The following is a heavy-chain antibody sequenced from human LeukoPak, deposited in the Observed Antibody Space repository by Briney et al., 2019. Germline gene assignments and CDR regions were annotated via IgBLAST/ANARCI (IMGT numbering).Heavy chain of an antibody. CDR3: ARDDYNWNVDAFHI. D-gene: IGHD1-20*01. J-gene: IGHJ3*02. Sequence: ASVKVSCKASGYTFTSYDINWVRQAPGQGLEWMGYIITYNGNTNYVQKLQGRVTMTTDTSTSTAYMELRSLRAEDTAVYYCARDDYNWNVDAFHIWGQGTMVTVSS. V-gene: IGHV1-18*01. CDR2: IITYNGNT. CDR1: GYTFTSYD.